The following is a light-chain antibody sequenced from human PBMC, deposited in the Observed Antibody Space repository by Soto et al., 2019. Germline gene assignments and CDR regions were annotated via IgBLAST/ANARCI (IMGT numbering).Light chain of an antibody. CDR2: GAS. CDR3: QQYGSSPWT. V-gene: IGKV3-20*01. CDR1: QSVSNNY. Sequence: EIVFTQSPGTLSLSTGERATLSCRASQSVSNNYLAWYQQKPGQAPRLLIYGASSRATGIPDRFSGSGSGTDFTLTISRLEPEDFAVYYCQQYGSSPWTFGQGTKVDNK. J-gene: IGKJ1*01.